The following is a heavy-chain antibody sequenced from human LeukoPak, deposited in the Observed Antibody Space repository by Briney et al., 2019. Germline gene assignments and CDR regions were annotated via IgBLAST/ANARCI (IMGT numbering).Heavy chain of an antibody. V-gene: IGHV3-74*01. D-gene: IGHD3-10*01. Sequence: SGGSLRLSCAASRFTFNSYWMHWVRQAPGKGLVWVSRINTDGSSTTYADSVKGRFTISRDNAKNTLYLQMNSLRAEDTAVYYCSRDLMIRGQTGYWGQGTLVTVSS. CDR1: RFTFNSYW. CDR3: SRDLMIRGQTGY. CDR2: INTDGSST. J-gene: IGHJ4*02.